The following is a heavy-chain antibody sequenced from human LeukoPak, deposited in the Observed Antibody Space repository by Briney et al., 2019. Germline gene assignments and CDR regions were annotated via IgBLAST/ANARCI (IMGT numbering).Heavy chain of an antibody. D-gene: IGHD1-26*01. Sequence: SVKVSCKASGGTFSNYAFSWVRQSPRQGLEWMGGIIPSFGPPNNAQKFQDRVTITADESKSTVHMELSSLTSDDTAIYYCARDRSSGTFDSFGVWGPGTLVTVSS. CDR1: GGTFSNYA. J-gene: IGHJ3*01. CDR3: ARDRSSGTFDSFGV. CDR2: IIPSFGPP. V-gene: IGHV1-69*01.